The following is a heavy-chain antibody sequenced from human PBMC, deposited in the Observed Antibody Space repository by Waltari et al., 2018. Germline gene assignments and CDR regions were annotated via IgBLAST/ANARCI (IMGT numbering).Heavy chain of an antibody. J-gene: IGHJ3*02. Sequence: QVQLVQSGAEVKKPGSSVKVSCKASGGTFSSYAISWVRQAPGLGLEWMGGISPIFGKANYAQKFQGRVTITADESTSTAYMELSSLRSEDTAVYYCARRHPQEGGWLQLVDYAFDIWGQGTMVTVSS. D-gene: IGHD5-12*01. CDR3: ARRHPQEGGWLQLVDYAFDI. CDR2: ISPIFGKA. V-gene: IGHV1-69*13. CDR1: GGTFSSYA.